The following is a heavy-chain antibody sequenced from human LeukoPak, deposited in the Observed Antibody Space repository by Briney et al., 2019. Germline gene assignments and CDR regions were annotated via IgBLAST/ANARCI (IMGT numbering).Heavy chain of an antibody. V-gene: IGHV4-61*02. CDR3: AREAPLYGDYFRSWVDYYYYMDV. Sequence: NSSQTLSLTCTVSGGSIRSGSYYWSWIRQPAGKGLEWIGRIYATGSTNYNPSLKSRVTISVDTSKNQFSLRLSSVTAADTAVYYCAREAPLYGDYFRSWVDYYYYMDVWGKGTTVTISS. J-gene: IGHJ6*03. D-gene: IGHD4-17*01. CDR1: GGSIRSGSYY. CDR2: IYATGST.